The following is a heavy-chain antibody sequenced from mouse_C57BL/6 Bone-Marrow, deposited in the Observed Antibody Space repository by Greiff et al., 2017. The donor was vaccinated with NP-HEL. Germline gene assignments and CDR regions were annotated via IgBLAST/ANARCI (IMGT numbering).Heavy chain of an antibody. CDR1: GFTFTDFY. V-gene: IGHV7-1*01. CDR3: ARGALDWYFDF. Sequence: EVQLVESGGGLVQSGRSLRLSCATSGFTFTDFYMDWVRQAPGQGLEWIAASRNKANDYTTEYSVSVKGRFIVSRDTSQSILYLQMNALRAEDTAIYYCARGALDWYFDFWGTGTTVTVSA. J-gene: IGHJ1*03. CDR2: SRNKANDYTT.